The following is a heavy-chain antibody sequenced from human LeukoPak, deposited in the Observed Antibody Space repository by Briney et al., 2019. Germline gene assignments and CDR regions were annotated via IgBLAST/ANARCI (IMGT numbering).Heavy chain of an antibody. CDR2: IYYSGST. CDR3: ASSRSDSSGYYVSWYYYYMDV. CDR1: GGSISSSSYY. D-gene: IGHD3-22*01. V-gene: IGHV4-39*01. Sequence: PSETLSLTCTVSGGSISSSSYYWGWIRQPPGKGLEWIGSIYYSGSTYYNPSLKSRVTMSVDTSKNQFSLKLSPVTAADTAVYYCASSRSDSSGYYVSWYYYYMDVWGKGTTVTVSS. J-gene: IGHJ6*03.